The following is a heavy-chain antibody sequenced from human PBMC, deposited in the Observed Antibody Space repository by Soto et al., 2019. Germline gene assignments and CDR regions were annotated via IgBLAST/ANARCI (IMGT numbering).Heavy chain of an antibody. J-gene: IGHJ5*02. Sequence: EVQLVESGGGLVQPGGSLRLSCAASGFTFSRHWMHWVRQAPGKGPVWVSRINGDGSSEDYADSVKGRFSISRDSVRNMVYLQMNSLRAEDTAVYYCVREIIAVVNASRWFDPWGQGTLVTVSS. CDR1: GFTFSRHW. CDR3: VREIIAVVNASRWFDP. V-gene: IGHV3-74*01. CDR2: INGDGSSE. D-gene: IGHD6-19*01.